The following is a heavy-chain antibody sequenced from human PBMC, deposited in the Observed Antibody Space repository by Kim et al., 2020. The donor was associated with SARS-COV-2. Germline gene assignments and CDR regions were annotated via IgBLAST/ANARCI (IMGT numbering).Heavy chain of an antibody. Sequence: ASLKVSCKASGYTFTGYYMHWVRQAPGQGLEWMGRINPNSGGTNYAQKFQGRVTMTRDTSISTAYMELSRLRSDDTAVYYCARKTMAQSGGWFDPWGQGTLVTVSS. V-gene: IGHV1-2*06. J-gene: IGHJ5*02. D-gene: IGHD3-10*01. CDR2: INPNSGGT. CDR1: GYTFTGYY. CDR3: ARKTMAQSGGWFDP.